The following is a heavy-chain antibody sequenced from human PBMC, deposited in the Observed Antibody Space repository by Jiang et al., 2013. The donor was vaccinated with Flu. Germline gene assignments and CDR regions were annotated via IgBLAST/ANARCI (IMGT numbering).Heavy chain of an antibody. J-gene: IGHJ4*02. Sequence: KPTQTLTLTCTFSGFSLSTSGVGVGWIRQPPGKALEWLALIYWDDDKRYSPSLKSRLTITKDTSKNQVVLTMTNMDPVDTATYYCAHIMEEWELGYWGQGNPGHRLL. CDR1: GFSLSTSGVG. D-gene: IGHD1-26*01. CDR3: AHIMEEWELGY. CDR2: IYWDDDK. V-gene: IGHV2-5*06.